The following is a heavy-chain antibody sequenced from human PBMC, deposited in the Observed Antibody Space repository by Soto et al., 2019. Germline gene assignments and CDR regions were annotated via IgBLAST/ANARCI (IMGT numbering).Heavy chain of an antibody. CDR2: IYYSGST. Sequence: SETLSLTCTVSGGSISSYYWSWIRQPPGKGLEWIGYIYYSGSTNYNPSLKSRVTISVDTSKNQFSLKLSSVTAADTAVYYCARGGAYYYGSGSYYKKGPSFSYWGQGTLVTVSS. J-gene: IGHJ4*02. CDR3: ARGGAYYYGSGSYYKKGPSFSY. CDR1: GGSISSYY. V-gene: IGHV4-59*12. D-gene: IGHD3-10*01.